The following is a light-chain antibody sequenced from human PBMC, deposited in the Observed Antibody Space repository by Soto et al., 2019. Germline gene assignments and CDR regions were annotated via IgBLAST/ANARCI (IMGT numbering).Light chain of an antibody. CDR1: SSDVGSFYL. J-gene: IGLJ2*01. Sequence: QSALTQPASVSGSPGQSITISCTGTSSDVGSFYLVSWYQQYPRKAPKLLIYEVNKRPSGVSNRFSGSKSGNTASLTISGLQAEDEANYYCCSYAPVNTLVFDGGTKLTVL. CDR2: EVN. CDR3: CSYAPVNTLV. V-gene: IGLV2-23*02.